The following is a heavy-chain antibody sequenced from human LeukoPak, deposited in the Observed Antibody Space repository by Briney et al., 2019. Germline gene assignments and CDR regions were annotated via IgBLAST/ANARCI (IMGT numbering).Heavy chain of an antibody. CDR3: TRDVSGGADY. V-gene: IGHV4-39*07. CDR2: IFYSGNT. CDR1: GASISSSSYY. D-gene: IGHD1-26*01. Sequence: SETLSLTCTVSGASISSSSYYWGWIRQPTGKGLEWIGSIFYSGNTYYNPSLKSRVIISVDTSKNQFSLKLTSVTAADTAVYYCTRDVSGGADYWGQGTLVTVSS. J-gene: IGHJ4*02.